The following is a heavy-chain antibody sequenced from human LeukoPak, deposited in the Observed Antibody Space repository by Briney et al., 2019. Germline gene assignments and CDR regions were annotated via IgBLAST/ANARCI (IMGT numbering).Heavy chain of an antibody. CDR2: ISWDGGST. Sequence: GGSLRLSCAASGFTFDDYAMHWVRQAPGKGLEWVSLISWDGGSTYYADSVKGRFTISRDNSKNSLYLQMNSLRAEDTAVYYCAKGRGYSSSWDYFDYWGQGTLVTVSS. CDR3: AKGRGYSSSWDYFDY. D-gene: IGHD6-13*01. J-gene: IGHJ4*02. CDR1: GFTFDDYA. V-gene: IGHV3-43D*03.